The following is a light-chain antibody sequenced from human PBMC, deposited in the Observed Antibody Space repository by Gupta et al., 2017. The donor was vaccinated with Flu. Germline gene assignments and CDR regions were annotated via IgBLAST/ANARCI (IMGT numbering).Light chain of an antibody. Sequence: DIQLTQSPSFLSASVGDRVTITCRASQGISSYLAWYQQKPGKAPKLLIYAASTVQSGVPSRFSGSGSGTEFTLTISSRQPEDFATYYCQQWNSYPLTFGGGTKVEIK. CDR2: AAS. CDR1: QGISSY. J-gene: IGKJ4*01. V-gene: IGKV1-9*01. CDR3: QQWNSYPLT.